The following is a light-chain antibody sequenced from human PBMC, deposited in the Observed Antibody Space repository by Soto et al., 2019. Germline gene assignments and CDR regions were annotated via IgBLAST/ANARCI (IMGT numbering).Light chain of an antibody. CDR2: GAS. J-gene: IGKJ2*01. Sequence: EIVLTQSPGTLSLSPGERATLSCRASQTVSSSYLAWYQQKPGQAPRLVIYGASSRATGIPDRFSGSGSGTDFTLTISRLEPEDFAVYYCQQYGGSPVTFGQGTKLEIK. CDR3: QQYGGSPVT. V-gene: IGKV3-20*01. CDR1: QTVSSSY.